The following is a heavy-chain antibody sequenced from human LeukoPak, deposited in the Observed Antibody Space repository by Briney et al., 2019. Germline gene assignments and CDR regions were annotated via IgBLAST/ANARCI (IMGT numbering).Heavy chain of an antibody. CDR1: GFAFGNTG. Sequence: GGSLRLSCAASGFAFGNTGMSWVRQTPGTGLEWVSSISRGGDMTFYADSVRGRFTISRDNSKNTLYLQMNSLRAEDTAVYYCAKGGTMIVVVIPRMDVWGQGTTVTVSS. D-gene: IGHD3-22*01. V-gene: IGHV3-23*01. J-gene: IGHJ6*02. CDR3: AKGGTMIVVVIPRMDV. CDR2: ISRGGDMT.